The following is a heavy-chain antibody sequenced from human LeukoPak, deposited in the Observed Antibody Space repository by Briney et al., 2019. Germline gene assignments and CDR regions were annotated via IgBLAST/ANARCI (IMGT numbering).Heavy chain of an antibody. CDR3: ARDSGLASFDY. V-gene: IGHV4-59*01. CDR1: GGSITTYY. J-gene: IGHJ4*02. CDR2: IYHSGST. Sequence: SETLSLTCTVSGGSITTYYWSWIRQPPGKGLEWIGYIYHSGSTKYNPSLKSRVTTSVDTAKNQFSLKLNSVTAADSAVYYCARDSGLASFDYWGQGTLVSVSS. D-gene: IGHD5-12*01.